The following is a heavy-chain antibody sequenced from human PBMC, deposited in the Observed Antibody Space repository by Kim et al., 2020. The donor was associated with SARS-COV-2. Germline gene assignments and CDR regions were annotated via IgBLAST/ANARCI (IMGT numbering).Heavy chain of an antibody. Sequence: SVKVSCKASGFTFTNSAVQWVRQARGQRLECIGWIVVGSGNTLYEPKFQERVTITRDMSTTTVYMELSSLRFEDTAVYYCAADRHNTFQYHGMDVWGQGTTVTVSS. J-gene: IGHJ6*02. CDR2: IVVGSGNT. D-gene: IGHD1-1*01. CDR3: AADRHNTFQYHGMDV. CDR1: GFTFTNSA. V-gene: IGHV1-58*01.